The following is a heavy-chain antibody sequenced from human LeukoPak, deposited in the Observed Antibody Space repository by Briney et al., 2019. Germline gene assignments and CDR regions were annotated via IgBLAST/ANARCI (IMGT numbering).Heavy chain of an antibody. V-gene: IGHV1-69*05. CDR3: ARVRGNCSGGSCYPLGWFDP. J-gene: IGHJ5*02. D-gene: IGHD2-15*01. CDR1: GGTFSSYA. Sequence: GASVKVSCKASGGTFSSYAISWVRQAPGQGLEWMGGIIPIFGTANYAQKFQGRVTITTDESTSTAYMELSSLRSEDTAVYYCARVRGNCSGGSCYPLGWFDPWGQGTLVTVSS. CDR2: IIPIFGTA.